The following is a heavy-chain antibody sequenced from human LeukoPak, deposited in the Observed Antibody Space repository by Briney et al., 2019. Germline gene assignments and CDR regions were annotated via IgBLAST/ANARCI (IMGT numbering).Heavy chain of an antibody. CDR2: ISYDGSNK. CDR1: GFTFSTYA. J-gene: IGHJ4*02. Sequence: PGRSLRLSCAASGFTFSTYAMHWVRQAPGKGLEWVAVISYDGSNKYYADSVKGRFTISRDNSKNTLYLQMNSLRAEDTAVYYCASNGDSTVFDYWGQGTLVTVSS. V-gene: IGHV3-30-3*01. CDR3: ASNGDSTVFDY. D-gene: IGHD4-17*01.